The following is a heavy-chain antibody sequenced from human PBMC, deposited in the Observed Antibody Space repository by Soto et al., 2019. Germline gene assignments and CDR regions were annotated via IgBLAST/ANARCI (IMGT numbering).Heavy chain of an antibody. V-gene: IGHV4-30-4*01. D-gene: IGHD5-12*01. Sequence: QVQLQESGPGLVKPSQTLSLTCTVSGGSISSGDYYWSWIRQPPGKGLEWIGYIYYSGSTYYNPSLKGRVTISVATSKNPFSLKLSSVTAADTAVYYCAREGGATNRFDPWGQGTLVTVSS. CDR1: GGSISSGDYY. CDR3: AREGGATNRFDP. J-gene: IGHJ5*02. CDR2: IYYSGST.